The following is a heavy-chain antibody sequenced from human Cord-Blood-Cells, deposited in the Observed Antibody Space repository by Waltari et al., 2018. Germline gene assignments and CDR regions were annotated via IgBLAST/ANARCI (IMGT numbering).Heavy chain of an antibody. CDR1: GGSISSGDYY. V-gene: IGHV4-30-4*01. D-gene: IGHD3-16*01. CDR3: ARLGLRAFYYFDY. Sequence: QVQLQESGPGLVKPSQTLSLTCTVSGGSISSGDYYWSWIHQPPGKGLEWIGYIYYSGSTYYNPSLKSRVTISVDTSKNQFSLKLSSVTAADTAVYYCARLGLRAFYYFDYWGQGTLVTVSS. CDR2: IYYSGST. J-gene: IGHJ4*02.